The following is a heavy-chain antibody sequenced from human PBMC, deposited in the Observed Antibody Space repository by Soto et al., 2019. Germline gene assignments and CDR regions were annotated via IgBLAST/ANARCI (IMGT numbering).Heavy chain of an antibody. Sequence: EVQLVESGGGLVQPGGSLRLSCAASGLTVSSNYMSWVRQAPGKGLERVSVIYSGGSTYYADSVKGRFTISRDNSKNTLYLQMNSLRAEDTAVYYCARDFYYCGSGTMGGYFDYWGQGTLVTVSS. CDR3: ARDFYYCGSGTMGGYFDY. V-gene: IGHV3-66*01. J-gene: IGHJ4*02. D-gene: IGHD3-10*01. CDR1: GLTVSSNY. CDR2: IYSGGST.